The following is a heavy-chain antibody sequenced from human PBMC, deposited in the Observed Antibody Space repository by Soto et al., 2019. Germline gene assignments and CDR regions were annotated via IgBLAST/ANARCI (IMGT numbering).Heavy chain of an antibody. D-gene: IGHD5-12*01. CDR3: AKDLFSTLYSGYGHYYYGMDV. CDR1: GFTLSSYG. V-gene: IGHV3-30*18. J-gene: IGHJ6*02. Sequence: QVQLVESGRGVVQPGRSLRLSCAASGFTLSSYGMHWVRQAPGKGLEWVAVVSYDGSNYHYADSVKGRFTISRDNSKNTLYLQMNSLRAEDTAVYYCAKDLFSTLYSGYGHYYYGMDVWGQGTTVTVSS. CDR2: VSYDGSNY.